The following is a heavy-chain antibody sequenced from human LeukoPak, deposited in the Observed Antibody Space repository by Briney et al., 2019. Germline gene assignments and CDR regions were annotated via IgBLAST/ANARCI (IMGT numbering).Heavy chain of an antibody. J-gene: IGHJ6*03. CDR3: ARTYYYYYYMDV. CDR1: GGSINYNY. CDR2: IYYTGST. Sequence: PSETLSLTCTVSGGSINYNYWSWIRQPPGKGLQWIGYIYYTGSTNYNPSLKSRVTISVDTSKNQFSLKLSSVTAADTAVYYCARTYYYYYYMDVWGKGTTVTVSS. V-gene: IGHV4-59*12.